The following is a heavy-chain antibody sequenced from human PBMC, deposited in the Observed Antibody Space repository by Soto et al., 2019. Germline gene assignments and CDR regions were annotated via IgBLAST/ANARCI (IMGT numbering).Heavy chain of an antibody. CDR3: ASARGGYIDY. V-gene: IGHV4-59*01. J-gene: IGHJ4*02. CDR1: GVSISSYY. Sequence: QVQLQESGPGLVKPSETLSLTCTVSGVSISSYYWSWIRQPPGKGLEWIGYIYYSGSTNYNPSLKSRVTISVDTSTNQFSLKLSSVTAADTAVYYCASARGGYIDYWGQGTLVTVSS. CDR2: IYYSGST. D-gene: IGHD2-15*01.